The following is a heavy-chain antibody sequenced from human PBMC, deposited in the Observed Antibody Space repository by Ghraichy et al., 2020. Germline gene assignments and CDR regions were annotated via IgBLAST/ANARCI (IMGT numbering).Heavy chain of an antibody. CDR1: GFTFSDYY. J-gene: IGHJ4*02. D-gene: IGHD3-3*01. Sequence: GGSLRLSCAASGFTFSDYYMSWIRQAPGKGLEWVSYISSSGSTIYYADSVKGRFTISRDNAKNSLYLQMNSLRAEDTAVYYCARGRVEDFWSGYRYLFDYWGQGTLVTVSS. V-gene: IGHV3-11*01. CDR3: ARGRVEDFWSGYRYLFDY. CDR2: ISSSGSTI.